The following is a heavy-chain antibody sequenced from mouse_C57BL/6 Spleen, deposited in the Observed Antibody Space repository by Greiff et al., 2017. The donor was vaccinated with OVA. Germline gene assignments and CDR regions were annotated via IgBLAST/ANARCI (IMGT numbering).Heavy chain of an antibody. CDR2: IDPETGGT. J-gene: IGHJ2*01. CDR3: TRSNYGNYVGY. V-gene: IGHV1-15*01. Sequence: VQLQQSGAELVRPGASVTLSCKASGYTFTDYEMHWVKQTPVHGLEWIGAIDPETGGTAYNQKFKGKAILTADKSSSTAYMELRSLTSEDSAVYYCTRSNYGNYVGYWGQGTTLTVSS. CDR1: GYTFTDYE. D-gene: IGHD2-1*01.